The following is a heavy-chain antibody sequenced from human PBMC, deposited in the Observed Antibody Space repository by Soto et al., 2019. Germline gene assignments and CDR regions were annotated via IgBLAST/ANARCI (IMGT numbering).Heavy chain of an antibody. CDR3: ARVGGYSSSWFRTDFDY. V-gene: IGHV1-18*01. J-gene: IGHJ4*02. D-gene: IGHD6-13*01. Sequence: ASVKVSCKASGYTFTSYGISWVRQAPGQGLEWMGWISAYNGNTNYAQKLQGRVTMTTDTSTSTAYMELRSLRSDDTAVYYCARVGGYSSSWFRTDFDYWGQGTLVTVSS. CDR1: GYTFTSYG. CDR2: ISAYNGNT.